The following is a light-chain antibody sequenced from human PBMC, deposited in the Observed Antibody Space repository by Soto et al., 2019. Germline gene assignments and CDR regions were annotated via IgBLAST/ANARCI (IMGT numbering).Light chain of an antibody. CDR3: SSYASRSTPLYV. V-gene: IGLV2-14*01. J-gene: IGLJ1*01. Sequence: QSVLTQPASVSGSPGQSITISCTGTSSDVGGYNYVSWYQQHPGKAPKLMIYDVSNRPSGFSNRFSGSKSGNTASLTISGLQAEDEADDYYSSYASRSTPLYVFGTGTKLTVL. CDR2: DVS. CDR1: SSDVGGYNY.